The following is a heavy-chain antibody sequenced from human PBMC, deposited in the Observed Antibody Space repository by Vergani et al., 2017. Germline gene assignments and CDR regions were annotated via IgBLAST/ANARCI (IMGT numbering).Heavy chain of an antibody. D-gene: IGHD2-2*01. CDR2: IYWNDDK. V-gene: IGHV2-5*01. Sequence: QITLKESGPTLVKPTQTLTLTCTFSGFSLSTSGVGVGWIRQPPGKALEWLALIYWNDDKRYSPSLKSRLTITKDTSNNQVVLTMTNMDPVDTATYYCAHTRRVVVPAAMLFDYWGQGTLVTVSS. J-gene: IGHJ4*02. CDR3: AHTRRVVVPAAMLFDY. CDR1: GFSLSTSGVG.